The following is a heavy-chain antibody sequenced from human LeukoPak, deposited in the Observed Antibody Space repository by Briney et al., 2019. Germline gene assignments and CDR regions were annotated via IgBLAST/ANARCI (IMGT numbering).Heavy chain of an antibody. J-gene: IGHJ6*02. Sequence: PSETLSLTCTVSGGSINNYYWSWIRQPAGKGLEWLGRLYTSGSTTYNPSLKSRVTISVDTSKNHFSLRLSSVTAADTAVYYCAAVVTASYYYGMDVWGQGTTVTVSS. D-gene: IGHD2-21*02. CDR1: GGSINNYY. CDR2: LYTSGST. CDR3: AAVVTASYYYGMDV. V-gene: IGHV4-4*07.